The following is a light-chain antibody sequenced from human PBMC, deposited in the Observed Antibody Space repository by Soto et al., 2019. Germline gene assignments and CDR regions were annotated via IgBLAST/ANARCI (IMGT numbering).Light chain of an antibody. J-gene: IGKJ1*01. Sequence: IQRTLSPSSLSASVGDRVTITCQASQDIATYINWYQEKPGKAPNHLIYDPSYVETGVPSRFSGGGSGTHFTSTISNLQPEDNATDYCQQYDNHRPTWTFGQGTKVDIK. CDR2: DPS. CDR3: QQYDNHRPTWT. V-gene: IGKV1-33*01. CDR1: QDIATY.